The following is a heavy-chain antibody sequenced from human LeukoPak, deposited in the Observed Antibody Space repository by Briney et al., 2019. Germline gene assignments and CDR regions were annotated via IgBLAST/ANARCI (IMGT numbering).Heavy chain of an antibody. J-gene: IGHJ4*02. CDR1: GGSISSSSYY. CDR2: IYYSGST. D-gene: IGHD6-13*01. Sequence: SETLALTCTVSGGSISSSSYYWGWIRQPPGKGLEWIASIYYSGSTYYNPSLKSRVTISVDTSKNQFSLKLSSVTAADTAVYYCARRDIANPFSSSWDYNFDYWGQGTLVTVSS. V-gene: IGHV4-39*07. CDR3: ARRDIANPFSSSWDYNFDY.